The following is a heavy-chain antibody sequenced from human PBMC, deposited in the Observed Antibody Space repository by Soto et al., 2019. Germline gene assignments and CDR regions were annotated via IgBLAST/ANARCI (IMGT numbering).Heavy chain of an antibody. V-gene: IGHV3-7*01. CDR1: GFTFSIYW. J-gene: IGHJ4*02. D-gene: IGHD5-12*01. Sequence: EMQLVESGGGLVQPGGSLRLSCAAAGFTFSIYWMNWVRQAPGKGLEWVSKIKQDGSDKYYVESVKGRFTTSRDNDKNSMDLPMNSLRVEDTGIYYCARSRYGYGFDFWGQGILVTVSS. CDR2: IKQDGSDK. CDR3: ARSRYGYGFDF.